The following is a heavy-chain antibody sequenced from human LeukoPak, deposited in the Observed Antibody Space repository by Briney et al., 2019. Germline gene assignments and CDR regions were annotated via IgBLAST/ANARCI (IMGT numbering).Heavy chain of an antibody. CDR2: TYYRSKWYN. Sequence: SQTLSLTCAISGDSLSSNSAAWNWIRQSPSRGLECLGRTYYRSKWYNDYAIFVKSRITINRDTSKNQFSLQLNSVTPEDTAVYYCARDLCSSSNCPNNWIDPWGQGTLVTVSS. J-gene: IGHJ5*02. V-gene: IGHV6-1*01. CDR1: GDSLSSNSAA. D-gene: IGHD2-2*01. CDR3: ARDLCSSSNCPNNWIDP.